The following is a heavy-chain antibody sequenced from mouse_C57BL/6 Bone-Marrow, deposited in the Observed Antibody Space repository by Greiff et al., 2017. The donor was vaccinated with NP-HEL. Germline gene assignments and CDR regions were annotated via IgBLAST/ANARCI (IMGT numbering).Heavy chain of an antibody. CDR2: IYPGSGST. Sequence: QVQLQQPGAELVKPGASVKMSCKASGYTFTSYWITWVKQRPGQGLEWIGDIYPGSGSTNYNEKFKSKATLTVDTSSSTAYMQLSSLTSEDSAVYYCARGVYYYGSSVFDYWGQGTTLTVSS. D-gene: IGHD1-1*01. CDR3: ARGVYYYGSSVFDY. CDR1: GYTFTSYW. V-gene: IGHV1-55*01. J-gene: IGHJ2*01.